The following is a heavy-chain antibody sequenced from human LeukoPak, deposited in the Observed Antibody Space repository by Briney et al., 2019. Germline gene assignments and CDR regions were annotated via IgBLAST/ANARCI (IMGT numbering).Heavy chain of an antibody. CDR2: IWYDGSSK. Sequence: GGSLRLSCVASGFTFSNNGMHWVRQAPGKGLEWVAVIWYDGSSKYYADPVKGRFTISRDTSKNTLYLQMNSLRAEDTAVYYCAKSSTYSSGAHAYDIWGQGTPVTVSS. D-gene: IGHD6-19*01. V-gene: IGHV3-33*06. J-gene: IGHJ3*02. CDR3: AKSSTYSSGAHAYDI. CDR1: GFTFSNNG.